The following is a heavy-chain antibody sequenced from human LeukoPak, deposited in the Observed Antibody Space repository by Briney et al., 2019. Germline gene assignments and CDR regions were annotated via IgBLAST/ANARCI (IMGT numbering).Heavy chain of an antibody. CDR2: ISSSSSYI. J-gene: IGHJ4*02. V-gene: IGHV3-21*01. CDR1: GFTFSSYS. Sequence: PGGSLRLSCAASGFTFSSYSMNWVRQAPGKGLEWVSSISSSSSYIYYAHSVKGRFTISRDNAKNSLYLQMNSLRAEDTAVYYCARDSYGDCVDYWGQGTLVTVSS. CDR3: ARDSYGDCVDY. D-gene: IGHD4-17*01.